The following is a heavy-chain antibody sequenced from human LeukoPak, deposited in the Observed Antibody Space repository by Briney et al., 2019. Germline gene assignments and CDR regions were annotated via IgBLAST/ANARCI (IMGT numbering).Heavy chain of an antibody. V-gene: IGHV4-59*01. CDR3: AREGYSGSDSNL. D-gene: IGHD5-12*01. Sequence: KASETLSLTCTVSGGSISSYYWSWIRQPPGKRLEWIGYIYHSGSTNYNPSLKSRLTISVDTSKNQFSLMLSSVTAADTAVYYCAREGYSGSDSNLWGQGTLVTVSS. CDR2: IYHSGST. CDR1: GGSISSYY. J-gene: IGHJ4*02.